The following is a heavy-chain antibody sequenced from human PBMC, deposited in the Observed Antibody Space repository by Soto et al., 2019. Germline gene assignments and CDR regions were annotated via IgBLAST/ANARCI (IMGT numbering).Heavy chain of an antibody. Sequence: QVQLVESGGGAVQPGESLRLSCVASGFDFTYYAMHWVRQAPGKGLESVAVMSSDGSKIHHTDSVKGRFTISRDNSKNTLYLQMTSLRKEDTAVYFCRKEEGGGGTLGLFDSWGQGTLVSVSS. CDR2: MSSDGSKI. CDR1: GFDFTYYA. D-gene: IGHD3-16*01. CDR3: RKEEGGGGTLGLFDS. V-gene: IGHV3-30*18. J-gene: IGHJ4*02.